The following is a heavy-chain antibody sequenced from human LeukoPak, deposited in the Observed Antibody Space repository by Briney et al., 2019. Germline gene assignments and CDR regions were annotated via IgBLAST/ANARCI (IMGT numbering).Heavy chain of an antibody. CDR1: GYSISSGYY. V-gene: IGHV4-38-2*02. CDR2: IYTSGST. J-gene: IGHJ2*01. CDR3: ARDGYNIKGWYFDL. Sequence: SETLSLTCAVSGYSISSGYYWGWIRQPPGKGLEWIGRIYTSGSTNYNPSLKGRVTISVDASKNQFSLKLSSVTAADTAVYYCARDGYNIKGWYFDLWGRGTLVTVSS. D-gene: IGHD5-24*01.